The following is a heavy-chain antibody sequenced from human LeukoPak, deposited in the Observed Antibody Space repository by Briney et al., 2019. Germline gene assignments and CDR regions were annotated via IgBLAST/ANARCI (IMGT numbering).Heavy chain of an antibody. CDR3: ARRLVVAGTLPDY. CDR1: GYTFTNYD. J-gene: IGHJ4*02. CDR2: MNPNSGNT. Sequence: ASVKVSCKASGYTFTNYDINWVRQAAGQGLEWMGWMNPNSGNTGYAQKFQGRVSMTRDTSTSTAYMDLSSLRAEDTAVYFCARRLVVAGTLPDYWGQGTLVTVSS. D-gene: IGHD6-19*01. V-gene: IGHV1-8*01.